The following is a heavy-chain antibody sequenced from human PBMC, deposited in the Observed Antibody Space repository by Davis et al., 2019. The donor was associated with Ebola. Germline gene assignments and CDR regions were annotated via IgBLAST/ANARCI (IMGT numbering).Heavy chain of an antibody. Sequence: PGGSLRLSCAASGFTFYRYEMNWVRQAPGKGLEWVSYISGSATSTFYADSVKGRFTISRDDSKNTVYLQMNTLRPEDTALYYCATSQGLLAAAGTGLESWGQGTLVTVSS. V-gene: IGHV3-48*03. CDR2: ISGSATST. D-gene: IGHD6-25*01. CDR3: ATSQGLLAAAGTGLES. J-gene: IGHJ4*02. CDR1: GFTFYRYE.